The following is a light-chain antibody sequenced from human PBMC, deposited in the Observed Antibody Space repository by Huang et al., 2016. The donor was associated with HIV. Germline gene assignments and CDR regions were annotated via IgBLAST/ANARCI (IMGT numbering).Light chain of an antibody. CDR3: QHYNNWPWWT. CDR2: SAS. Sequence: EVVMTQSPAILSVSPGERATLSCRASQSVTSNLAWYQQKPGQAPSLLIYSASTRATGIPARFSGSGSGTEFTLTISSLQSEDFAVYYCQHYNNWPWWTFGQGTKVEIK. J-gene: IGKJ1*01. V-gene: IGKV3-15*01. CDR1: QSVTSN.